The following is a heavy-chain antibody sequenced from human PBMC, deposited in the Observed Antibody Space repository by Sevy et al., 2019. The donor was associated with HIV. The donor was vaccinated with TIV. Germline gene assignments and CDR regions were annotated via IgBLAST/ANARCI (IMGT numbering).Heavy chain of an antibody. D-gene: IGHD5-18*01. Sequence: GGSLRLSCAASGFTFSSYAMHWVRQAPGKGLEWVAVISYDGSNKYYADSVKGRFTISRDNSKNTRYRQMNSLRAEDTAVYYCARGGYSYAKTSDAFDIWGQGTMVTVSS. CDR3: ARGGYSYAKTSDAFDI. CDR1: GFTFSSYA. V-gene: IGHV3-30-3*01. J-gene: IGHJ3*02. CDR2: ISYDGSNK.